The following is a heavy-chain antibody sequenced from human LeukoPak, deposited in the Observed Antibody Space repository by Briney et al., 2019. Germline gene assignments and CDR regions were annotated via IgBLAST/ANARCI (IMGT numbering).Heavy chain of an antibody. CDR1: GFTFTTYA. CDR2: ISDSGDST. D-gene: IGHD5-12*01. V-gene: IGHV3-23*01. CDR3: AKSHSVGYRGYFDY. Sequence: PGGSLRLSCAASGFTFTTYAMSWVRQAPGQGLEWISTISDSGDSTYYADSVKGRFTISRDNSKNTLYVQMNSLRAEDTAVYYCAKSHSVGYRGYFDYWGQGTLVTVPS. J-gene: IGHJ4*02.